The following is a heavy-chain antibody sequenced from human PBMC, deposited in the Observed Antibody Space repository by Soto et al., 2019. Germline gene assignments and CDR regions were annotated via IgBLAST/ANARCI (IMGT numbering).Heavy chain of an antibody. CDR2: ISAYNGNT. J-gene: IGHJ4*02. CDR3: ASGHDFWSGSHFDY. V-gene: IGHV1-18*01. D-gene: IGHD3-3*01. CDR1: GYTFTSYG. Sequence: GASVKVSCKASGYTFTSYGISWVRQAPGQGLEWMGWISAYNGNTNYAQKLQGRVTMTTDTSTSTAYMELRSLRSDDTSVYYCASGHDFWSGSHFDYWGQGTLVTVSS.